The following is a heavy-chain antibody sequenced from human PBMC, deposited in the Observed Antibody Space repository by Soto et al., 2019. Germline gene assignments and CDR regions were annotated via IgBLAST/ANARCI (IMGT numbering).Heavy chain of an antibody. J-gene: IGHJ4*02. CDR3: GKLDRAMVTPIDY. CDR2: ISGSGGST. D-gene: IGHD5-18*01. Sequence: EVQLMESGGGLVQPGGSLRLSCAASGFTFSTYGMTWVRQAPGKGLEWVSAISGSGGSTDYADSVKGRFTISRDNSKNTLYLQMNSLRAEDTAVYYCGKLDRAMVTPIDYWGQGTLVTVSS. V-gene: IGHV3-23*01. CDR1: GFTFSTYG.